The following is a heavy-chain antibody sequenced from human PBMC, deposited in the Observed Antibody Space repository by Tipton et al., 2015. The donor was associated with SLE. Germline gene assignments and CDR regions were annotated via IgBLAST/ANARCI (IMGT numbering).Heavy chain of an antibody. D-gene: IGHD3-22*01. CDR1: GFAFNVAW. V-gene: IGHV3-15*07. CDR3: TTDYPYYYEGARGFDY. Sequence: SLRLSCAASGFAFNVAWMNWVRQSPARGLEWVGRIQANADGGATDFAAPVKGRFSISRDDSQNMLYLQMSSLRIEDTGVYYCTTDYPYYYEGARGFDYWGPGTLVTVSS. CDR2: IQANADGGAT. J-gene: IGHJ4*02.